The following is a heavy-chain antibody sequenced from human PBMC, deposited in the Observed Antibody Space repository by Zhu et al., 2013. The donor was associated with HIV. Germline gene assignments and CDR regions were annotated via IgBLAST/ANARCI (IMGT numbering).Heavy chain of an antibody. J-gene: IGHJ4*02. CDR2: IVPMFDIV. CDR1: GDTLSKYA. V-gene: IGHV1-69*12. Sequence: QVQLVQSGAEVKKPGSSVTVSCKASGDTLSKYAITWVRQAPGQGLEWMGWIVPMFDIVNDAQKFQGRVTITADESTNTAYMEPRSLTSEDTAVYYCARDSRSSSGFDYWGQGTLVTVSS. D-gene: IGHD6-6*01. CDR3: ARDSRSSSGFDY.